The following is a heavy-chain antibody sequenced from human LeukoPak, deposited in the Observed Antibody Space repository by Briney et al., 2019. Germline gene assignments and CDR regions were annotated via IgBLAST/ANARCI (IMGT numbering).Heavy chain of an antibody. CDR1: GYSISSDYY. D-gene: IGHD3-3*01. CDR2: IYHSGST. CDR3: TSGPNFYYFDH. J-gene: IGHJ4*02. V-gene: IGHV4-38-2*01. Sequence: SETLSLTCAVSGYSISSDYYWGWIRQPPGKGLEWIGTIYHSGSTYLNPSLKSRVTISVDTSKNQFSLNLNSVTAADTAVYYCTSGPNFYYFDHWGQGTLVTVSS.